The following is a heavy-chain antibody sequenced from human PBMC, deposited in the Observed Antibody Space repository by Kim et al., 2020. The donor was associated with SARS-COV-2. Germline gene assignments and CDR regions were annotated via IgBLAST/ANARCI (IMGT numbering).Heavy chain of an antibody. Sequence: GGSLRLSCAASGFTVGRYAMNWVRQAPGKGLECAASIYSGGTTYYPDSVRDRFIISRDNSKNMLFLQMNSLRAEDKAVYFCARGLEGSSGGYGMDVWGQGTTVTVSS. CDR2: IYSGGTT. CDR1: GFTVGRYA. D-gene: IGHD6-13*01. V-gene: IGHV3-53*01. J-gene: IGHJ6*02. CDR3: ARGLEGSSGGYGMDV.